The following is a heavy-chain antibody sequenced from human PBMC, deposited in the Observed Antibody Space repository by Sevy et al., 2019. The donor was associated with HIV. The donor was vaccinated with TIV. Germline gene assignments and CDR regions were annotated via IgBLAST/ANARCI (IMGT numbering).Heavy chain of an antibody. J-gene: IGHJ6*02. CDR2: ISVYNGDT. CDR3: ARTRCGGDCYSYRHYYYYDMDV. V-gene: IGHV1-18*04. Sequence: ASVKVSCKASGYTFTSNIITWVRQAPGQGLQWMGWISVYNGDTKYAQKLQGRVTMTTDTSTSTAYMELRSLRSDDTAVYYCARTRCGGDCYSYRHYYYYDMDVWGHGTTVTVSS. CDR1: GYTFTSNI. D-gene: IGHD2-21*02.